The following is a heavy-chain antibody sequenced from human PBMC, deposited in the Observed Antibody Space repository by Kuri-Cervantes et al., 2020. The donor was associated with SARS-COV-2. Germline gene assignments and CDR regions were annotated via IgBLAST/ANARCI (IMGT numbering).Heavy chain of an antibody. V-gene: IGHV1-8*03. J-gene: IGHJ4*02. D-gene: IGHD1-26*01. CDR3: ASSGSYSPFDY. Sequence: ASVKVSCKVSGYTLTELSMHWVRQATGQGLEWMGWMNPNSGNTGYAQKFQGRVTITRNTSISTAYMELSSLRSEDTAVYYCASSGSYSPFDYWGQGTLVTVSS. CDR2: MNPNSGNT. CDR1: GYTLTELS.